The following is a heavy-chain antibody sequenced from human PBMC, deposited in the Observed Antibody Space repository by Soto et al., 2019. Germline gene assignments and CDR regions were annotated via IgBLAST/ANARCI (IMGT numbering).Heavy chain of an antibody. J-gene: IGHJ4*02. CDR1: GASVSGDGSY. CDR3: ARDLGSEQWFFDN. CDR2: IHNSGST. V-gene: IGHV4-31*03. Sequence: QVQLQESGPGLVKPSQTLSLTCLVSGASVSGDGSYCSWIRQHPGKGLEFIGYIHNSGSTYSNPSLENRGAMSIDTSKNQFSLRLSSVTAADSAVYFCARDLGSEQWFFDNWGQGILVTVSS. D-gene: IGHD6-19*01.